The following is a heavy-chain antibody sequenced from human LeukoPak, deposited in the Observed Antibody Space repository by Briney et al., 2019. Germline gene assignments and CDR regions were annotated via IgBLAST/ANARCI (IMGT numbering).Heavy chain of an antibody. CDR2: IIPIFGTA. V-gene: IGHV1-69*13. Sequence: SVKVSCKASGGTFSSYAISWVRQAPGQGLEWMGGIIPIFGTANCAQKFQGRVTITADESTSTAYMELSSLRSEDTAVYYCAAHNYYDSSGYYYLDYWGQGTLVTVSS. J-gene: IGHJ4*02. D-gene: IGHD3-22*01. CDR1: GGTFSSYA. CDR3: AAHNYYDSSGYYYLDY.